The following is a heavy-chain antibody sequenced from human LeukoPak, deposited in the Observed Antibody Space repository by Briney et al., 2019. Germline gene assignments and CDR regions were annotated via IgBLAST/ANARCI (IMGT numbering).Heavy chain of an antibody. CDR2: IIPIIGVV. CDR1: GGTFSSYA. CDR3: VKVSHGASD. V-gene: IGHV1-69*04. J-gene: IGHJ4*02. Sequence: SVKVSCKASGGTFSSYAATWVRQAPGQGLEWMGRIIPIIGVVNYAQKFQGRVTITADTSTAYLELSSLRSDDTAVYYCVKVSHGASDWGQGTLVTVSS. D-gene: IGHD3-10*01.